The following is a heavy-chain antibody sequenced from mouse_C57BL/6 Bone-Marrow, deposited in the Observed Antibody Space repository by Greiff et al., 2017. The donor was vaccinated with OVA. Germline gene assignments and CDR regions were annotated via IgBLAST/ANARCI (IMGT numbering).Heavy chain of an antibody. D-gene: IGHD4-1*01. CDR2: ISDGGSYT. Sequence: EVQLQQSGGGLVKPGGSLKLSCAASGFTFSSYAMSWVRQTPEKRLEWVATISDGGSYTYYPDNVKGRFTISRDNAKNNLYLQMSHLKSEDTAMYYCARDQTGSYWYFDVWGTGTTVTVSS. V-gene: IGHV5-4*01. CDR3: ARDQTGSYWYFDV. CDR1: GFTFSSYA. J-gene: IGHJ1*03.